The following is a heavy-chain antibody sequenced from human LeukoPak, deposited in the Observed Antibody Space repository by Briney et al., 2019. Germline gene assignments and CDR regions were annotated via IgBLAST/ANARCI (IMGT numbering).Heavy chain of an antibody. CDR1: GFTVSSNY. CDR3: ARAGVAIFGVAQAPYGMDV. Sequence: GVLRLSCAASGFTVSSNYMSWVRQAPGKGLEGVSVIYSGGSTYYADSVKGRFTISRHNSKNTLYLQMNSLRAEDTAVYYCARAGVAIFGVAQAPYGMDVWGQGTTVTVSS. V-gene: IGHV3-53*04. J-gene: IGHJ6*02. CDR2: IYSGGST. D-gene: IGHD3-3*01.